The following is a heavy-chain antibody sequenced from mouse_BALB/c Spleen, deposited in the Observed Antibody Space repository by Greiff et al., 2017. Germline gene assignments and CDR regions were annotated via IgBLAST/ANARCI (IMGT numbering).Heavy chain of an antibody. V-gene: IGHV14-3*02. D-gene: IGHD2-1*01. Sequence: EAQLQESGAELVKPGASVKLSCTASGFNIKDTYMHWVKQRPEQGLEWIGRIDPANGNTKYDPKFQGKATITADTSSNTAYLQLSSLTSEDTAVYYCASYGNYYSWFAYWGQGTLVTVSA. CDR1: GFNIKDTY. CDR3: ASYGNYYSWFAY. CDR2: IDPANGNT. J-gene: IGHJ3*01.